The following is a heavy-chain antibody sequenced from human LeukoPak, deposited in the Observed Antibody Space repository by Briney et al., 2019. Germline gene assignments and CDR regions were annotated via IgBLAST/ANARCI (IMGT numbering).Heavy chain of an antibody. CDR1: GYTFIRYY. V-gene: IGHV1-46*01. Sequence: SVKVPCKTSGYTFIRYYMHWVRQAPGQGLEWMGRINPGGGDPRYAQKFQGRVTMTRDLSTSTVYMEVSSLTSEDTAVYYCAREKHGRLYFDYWGQGTLVTVSS. CDR2: INPGGGDP. CDR3: AREKHGRLYFDY. D-gene: IGHD1-26*01. J-gene: IGHJ4*02.